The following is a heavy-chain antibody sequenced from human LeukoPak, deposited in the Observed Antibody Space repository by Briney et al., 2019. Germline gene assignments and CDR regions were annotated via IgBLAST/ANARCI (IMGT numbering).Heavy chain of an antibody. CDR1: GFTFSDYY. CDR3: ARVEAAAVPDY. Sequence: GGSLRLSCAASGFTFSDYYMSWIRQAPGKGLEWVSYISSSGSTIYYADSVKGRLTISRDNAKNSLYLQMNSLRAEDTAVYYCARVEAAAVPDYWGQGTLVTVSS. D-gene: IGHD6-13*01. CDR2: ISSSGSTI. J-gene: IGHJ4*02. V-gene: IGHV3-11*01.